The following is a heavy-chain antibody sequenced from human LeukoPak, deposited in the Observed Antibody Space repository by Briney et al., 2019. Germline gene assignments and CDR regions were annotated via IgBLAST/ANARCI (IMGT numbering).Heavy chain of an antibody. CDR1: GFTFSLYG. D-gene: IGHD6-19*01. CDR3: AKDLGAGWYFMDH. Sequence: GGSLRLSCAASGFTFSLYGMPWVRQAPGKGLQWVAVVSYDGSNKFFADSVQGRFTISRDNSKNMLFLQMNSLRAEDTAVYYCAKDLGAGWYFMDHWGQGTLVTVSS. V-gene: IGHV3-30*18. CDR2: VSYDGSNK. J-gene: IGHJ4*02.